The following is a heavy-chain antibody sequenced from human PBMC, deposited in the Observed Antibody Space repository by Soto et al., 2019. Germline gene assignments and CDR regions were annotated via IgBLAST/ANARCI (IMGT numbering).Heavy chain of an antibody. Sequence: GASVKVSCKVSGYTLTELSMHWVRQAPGKGLEWMGGFDPEDGETIYAQKFQGRVTMTEDTSTDTAYMELSSLRSEDTAVYYCATAYDILTGYPSWAYYYYGMDVWGQGTTVTVSS. V-gene: IGHV1-24*01. CDR2: FDPEDGET. D-gene: IGHD3-9*01. CDR3: ATAYDILTGYPSWAYYYYGMDV. CDR1: GYTLTELS. J-gene: IGHJ6*02.